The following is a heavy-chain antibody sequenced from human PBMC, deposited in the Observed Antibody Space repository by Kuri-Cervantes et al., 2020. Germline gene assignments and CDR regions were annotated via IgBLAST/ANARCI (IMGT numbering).Heavy chain of an antibody. CDR2: ISYDGSNK. D-gene: IGHD3-10*01. CDR3: AKSGGYGSGSYYYFDS. CDR1: GFTFSSYG. V-gene: IGHV3-30*18. Sequence: GESRKISCAASGFTFSSYGMHWVRQAPGKGLEWVAVISYDGSNKYYADSVKGRFTISRDNSQNTLYLQMNSLRAEDKAVYYCAKSGGYGSGSYYYFDSWGQGTLVTVSS. J-gene: IGHJ4*02.